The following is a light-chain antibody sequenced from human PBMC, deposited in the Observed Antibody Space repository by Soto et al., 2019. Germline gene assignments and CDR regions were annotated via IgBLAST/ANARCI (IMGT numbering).Light chain of an antibody. CDR2: LNSDGSH. Sequence: QAVVTQSPSASASLGASVKLTCTLSSGHSSYAIAWHQQQPEKGPRYLMKLNSDGSHSKGDGIPDRFSGSSSGAERYLTISSLQSEDEADYYCQTWGTGIHGVFGGGTQLIVL. CDR1: SGHSSYA. J-gene: IGLJ7*01. CDR3: QTWGTGIHGV. V-gene: IGLV4-69*01.